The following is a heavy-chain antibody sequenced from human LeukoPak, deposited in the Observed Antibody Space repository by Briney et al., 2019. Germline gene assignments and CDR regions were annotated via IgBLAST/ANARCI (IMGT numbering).Heavy chain of an antibody. J-gene: IGHJ4*02. V-gene: IGHV3-23*01. CDR2: ISGSGGST. Sequence: GGSLRLSCAASGFTFSSYAMSWVRQAPGKGLEWVSGISGSGGSTYYADSVKGRFTISRDNSKNTLYLQMNSLRAEDTAVYYCAKGYYYGSGSYDYWGQGTLVTVSS. D-gene: IGHD3-10*01. CDR1: GFTFSSYA. CDR3: AKGYYYGSGSYDY.